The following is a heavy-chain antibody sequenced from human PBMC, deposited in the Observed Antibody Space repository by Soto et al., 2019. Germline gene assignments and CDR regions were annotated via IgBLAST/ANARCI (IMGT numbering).Heavy chain of an antibody. CDR1: GFIFGSYA. J-gene: IGHJ5*02. CDR3: AKSYDLWSPYLSFGDQRDP. Sequence: GGPLRLSCAASGFIFGSYAMNWVRQVPGKGPEWVAVLSTDGSTPYYADSVRGRFTISRDNSKNTLFLQMNSLRPEDTAIYFCAKSYDLWSPYLSFGDQRDPWGQGTLVTV. CDR2: LSTDGSTP. D-gene: IGHD3-3*01. V-gene: IGHV3-30*16.